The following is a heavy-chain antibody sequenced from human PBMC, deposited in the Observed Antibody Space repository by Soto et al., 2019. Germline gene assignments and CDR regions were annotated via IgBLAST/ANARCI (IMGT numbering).Heavy chain of an antibody. J-gene: IGHJ4*02. CDR1: GYTFTSYG. Sequence: QVQLVQSGAEVKKPGASVKVSCKASGYTFTSYGINWVRQAPGQGLEWMGWISAYNGNTNYPRKFQGRVSVTTDTSTNTAYMELGSLRSDDTAVYYCARGGDYGDYALYFDYWGQGTLVTVSS. CDR3: ARGGDYGDYALYFDY. V-gene: IGHV1-18*01. CDR2: ISAYNGNT. D-gene: IGHD4-17*01.